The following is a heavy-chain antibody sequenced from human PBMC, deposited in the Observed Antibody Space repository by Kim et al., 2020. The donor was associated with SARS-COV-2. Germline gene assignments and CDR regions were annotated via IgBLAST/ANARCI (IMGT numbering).Heavy chain of an antibody. J-gene: IGHJ5*02. CDR1: GFTVSSNY. CDR2: IYSGGST. CDR3: ARALNDYGGNSVWFDP. Sequence: GGSLRLSCAASGFTVSSNYMSWVRQAPGKGLEWVSVIYSGGSTYYADSVKGRFTISRDNSKNTLYLQMNSLRAEDTAVYYCARALNDYGGNSVWFDPWGQGTLVTVSS. D-gene: IGHD4-17*01. V-gene: IGHV3-53*01.